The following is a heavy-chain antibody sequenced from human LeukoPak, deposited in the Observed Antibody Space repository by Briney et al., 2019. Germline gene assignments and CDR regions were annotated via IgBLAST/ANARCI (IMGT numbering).Heavy chain of an antibody. CDR2: IFYSGST. J-gene: IGHJ3*02. CDR1: GGSISTSNYY. CDR3: ARGYSTEDESDAFDI. Sequence: PSETLSLTCTVSGGSISTSNYYWGWIRQPPGKGLEWIGNIFYSGSTYYSPSLKSRVTISLDTSRNQFSLKLSSVTAADTAVYYCARGYSTEDESDAFDIWGQGTMVTVSS. V-gene: IGHV4-39*07. D-gene: IGHD4-11*01.